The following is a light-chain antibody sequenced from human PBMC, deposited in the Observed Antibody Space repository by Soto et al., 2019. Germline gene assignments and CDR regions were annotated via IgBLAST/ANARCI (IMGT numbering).Light chain of an antibody. J-gene: IGLJ3*02. CDR3: DSYTSSSRV. CDR2: EVT. Sequence: QSVLTQPASVSGSRGQSITISCTGTSSDAGAYNYVSWYQQHPGKVPKLIIYEVTNRPSGVSDRFSASKSGNTASLTISGLQAEDEADYYCDSYTSSSRVFGGGTKVTVL. V-gene: IGLV2-14*01. CDR1: SSDAGAYNY.